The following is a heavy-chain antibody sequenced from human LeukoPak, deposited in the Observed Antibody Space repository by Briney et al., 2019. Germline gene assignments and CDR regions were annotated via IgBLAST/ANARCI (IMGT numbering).Heavy chain of an antibody. V-gene: IGHV4-39*01. Sequence: SETLSLTCTVSGGSISSYYWSWIRQPPGKGLEWIGSIYYSGNTYYNASLKSQVSISIDTSKNQFSLRLTSVTAADTAVYHCARQTGSGLFILPGGQGTLVTVSS. J-gene: IGHJ4*02. CDR1: GGSISSYY. D-gene: IGHD3/OR15-3a*01. CDR2: IYYSGNT. CDR3: ARQTGSGLFILP.